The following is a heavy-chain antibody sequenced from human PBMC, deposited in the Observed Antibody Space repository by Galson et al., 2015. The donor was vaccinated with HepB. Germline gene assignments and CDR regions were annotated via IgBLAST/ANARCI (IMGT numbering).Heavy chain of an antibody. CDR2: ISAYNGNT. CDR1: GYTFTSYG. D-gene: IGHD5-12*01. CDR3: ARVRRYSGYVIPGSSGWCFDY. J-gene: IGHJ4*02. V-gene: IGHV1-18*04. Sequence: QSGAEVKKPGASVKVSCKASGYTFTSYGISWVRQAPGQGLEWMGWISAYNGNTNYAQKLQGRVTMTTDTSTSTAYMELSSLRSEDTAVYYCARVRRYSGYVIPGSSGWCFDYWGQGTLVTVSS.